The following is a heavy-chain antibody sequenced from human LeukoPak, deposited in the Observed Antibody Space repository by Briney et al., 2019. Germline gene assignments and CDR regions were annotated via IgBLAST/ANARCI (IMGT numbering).Heavy chain of an antibody. CDR1: GLTFRSYT. Sequence: GGSLTLSCAASGLTFRSYTMSWLRQAPGKGLEWVSAISGSGGSTYYADSVKGRFTISRDNSKNTLYLQMNSMRAEDTAVYYCAKVPIAAARYYFDYWGQGTLVTVSS. D-gene: IGHD6-13*01. J-gene: IGHJ4*02. CDR2: ISGSGGST. V-gene: IGHV3-23*01. CDR3: AKVPIAAARYYFDY.